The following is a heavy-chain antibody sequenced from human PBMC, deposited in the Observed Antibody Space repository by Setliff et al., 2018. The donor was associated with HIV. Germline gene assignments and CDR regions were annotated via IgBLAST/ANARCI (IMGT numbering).Heavy chain of an antibody. CDR1: GGSISSYY. CDR3: ARGEAYCGGDCSNDAFDI. D-gene: IGHD2-21*02. V-gene: IGHV4-59*01. CDR2: IYYSGST. J-gene: IGHJ3*02. Sequence: PSETLSLTCTVSGGSISSYYWSWIRQPPGKGLEWIGYIYYSGSTNYNPSLKSRVTISVDTSKNQFSLKLSSVTAADTAVYYCARGEAYCGGDCSNDAFDIWGQGTMVTVSS.